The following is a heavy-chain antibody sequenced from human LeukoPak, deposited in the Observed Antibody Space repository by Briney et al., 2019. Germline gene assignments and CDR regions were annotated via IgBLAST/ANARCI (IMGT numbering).Heavy chain of an antibody. CDR3: AKGVGVNIYEYYGMDV. D-gene: IGHD3-16*01. Sequence: GGSLRLSCAASGFTFSSYAMSWVRQAPGKGLEWVSGISGSGFSKFHADSVKGRFTISRDNSKNRLYLQVNSLRAEDTAVYYCAKGVGVNIYEYYGMDVWGRGTTVTVSS. CDR2: ISGSGFSK. J-gene: IGHJ6*02. V-gene: IGHV3-23*01. CDR1: GFTFSSYA.